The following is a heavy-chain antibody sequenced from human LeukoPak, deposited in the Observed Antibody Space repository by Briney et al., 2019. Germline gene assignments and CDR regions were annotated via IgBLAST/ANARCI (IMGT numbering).Heavy chain of an antibody. CDR2: IIPIFGTA. D-gene: IGHD6-13*01. CDR3: ARDIQGASSSWYSVNWFDP. V-gene: IGHV1-69*01. Sequence: SVKVSCKASGGTFSSYAISWVRQAPGQGLGWMGGIIPIFGTANYAQKFQGRVTITADESTSTAYMELSSLRSEDTAVYYCARDIQGASSSWYSVNWFDPWGQGTLVTVSS. J-gene: IGHJ5*02. CDR1: GGTFSSYA.